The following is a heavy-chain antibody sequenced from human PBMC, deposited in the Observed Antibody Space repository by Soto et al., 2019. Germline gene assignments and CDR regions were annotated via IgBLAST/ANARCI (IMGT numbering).Heavy chain of an antibody. V-gene: IGHV3-9*01. J-gene: IGHJ4*02. Sequence: GGSLRLSCAASGFTFDDYAMHWVRQAPGKGLEWVSGISWNSGSIGYADSVKGRFTISRDNAKNSLYLQMNSLRAEDTALYYCAKDAGIAVAGIDYWGQGTLVTVSS. CDR1: GFTFDDYA. CDR2: ISWNSGSI. D-gene: IGHD6-19*01. CDR3: AKDAGIAVAGIDY.